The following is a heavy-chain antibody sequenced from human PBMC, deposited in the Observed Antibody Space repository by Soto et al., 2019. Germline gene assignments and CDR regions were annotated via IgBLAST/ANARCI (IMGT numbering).Heavy chain of an antibody. D-gene: IGHD3-3*01. CDR1: YGSISTYDC. Sequence: KLPDTLALACVVSYGSISTYDCWTWVRQPPWKGLEWIGKMFHSGGAYYSPSLKSRVTISADSSKNHFSLRLTAVTAADTAVYYCATGNVDSMLEYWGQGTKVTVSS. CDR3: ATGNVDSMLEY. V-gene: IGHV4-4*03. J-gene: IGHJ4*02. CDR2: MFHSGGA.